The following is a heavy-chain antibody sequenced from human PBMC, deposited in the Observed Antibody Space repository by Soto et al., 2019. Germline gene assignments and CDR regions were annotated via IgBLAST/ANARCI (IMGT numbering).Heavy chain of an antibody. V-gene: IGHV4-30-4*01. D-gene: IGHD3-9*01. J-gene: IGHJ5*02. CDR2: IYYSGST. CDR3: ARSPYDILPGYYNVRARTGYFDP. CDR1: GGSISRGDYY. Sequence: TLSLACSVSGGSISRGDYYWSWIRQPPGKGLEWIGYIYYSGSTYYNPSLKSRVTISVDTSKYRFSLKLSSVTAADTAVYYCARSPYDILPGYYNVRARTGYFDPWGKRTLVTVSS.